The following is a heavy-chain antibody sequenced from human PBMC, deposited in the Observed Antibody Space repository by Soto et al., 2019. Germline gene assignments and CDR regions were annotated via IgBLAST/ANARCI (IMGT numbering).Heavy chain of an antibody. CDR1: GGSFSGYY. CDR2: INHSGST. V-gene: IGHV4-34*01. J-gene: IGHJ5*02. CDR3: ARSGYTNWFDP. D-gene: IGHD3-22*01. Sequence: SETLSLTCAVYGGSFSGYYWSWIRQPPGKGLEWIGEINHSGSTNYNPSLKSRVTISVDTSKNQFSLKLSSVTAADTAVYYCARSGYTNWFDPWGQGTLVTVSS.